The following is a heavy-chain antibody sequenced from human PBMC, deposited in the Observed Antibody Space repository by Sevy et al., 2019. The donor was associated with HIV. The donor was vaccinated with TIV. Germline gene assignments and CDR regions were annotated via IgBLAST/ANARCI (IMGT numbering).Heavy chain of an antibody. V-gene: IGHV3-30-3*01. Sequence: GGSLRLSCVGSGFTSSRHAMHWVRQAPGKGLEWVAVILYDGSNKYYADSVKGRFTISRDNSKNTLDLEMNSLRPEDTAVYYCARSAVAGIEAWFDPWGLGTLVTVSS. CDR1: GFTSSRHA. J-gene: IGHJ5*02. CDR2: ILYDGSNK. CDR3: ARSAVAGIEAWFDP. D-gene: IGHD6-19*01.